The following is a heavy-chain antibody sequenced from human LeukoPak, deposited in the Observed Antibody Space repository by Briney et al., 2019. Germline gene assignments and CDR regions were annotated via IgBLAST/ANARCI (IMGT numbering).Heavy chain of an antibody. Sequence: GGSLRLSCAASGFTFSSYAMSWVRQAPGKGLEWVAVISYDGSNKYYADSVKGRFTISRDNSKNTLYLQMNSLRAEDTAVYYCARDPQCSGGSCYSAWFDPWGQGTLVTVSS. D-gene: IGHD2-15*01. CDR3: ARDPQCSGGSCYSAWFDP. J-gene: IGHJ5*02. CDR1: GFTFSSYA. CDR2: ISYDGSNK. V-gene: IGHV3-30*04.